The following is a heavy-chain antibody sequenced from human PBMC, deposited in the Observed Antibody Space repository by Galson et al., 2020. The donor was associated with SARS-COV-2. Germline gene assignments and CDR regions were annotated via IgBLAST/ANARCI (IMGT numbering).Heavy chain of an antibody. D-gene: IGHD1-26*01. V-gene: IGHV3-43*01. CDR2: ISWDGGST. CDR1: GFSFDDYT. Sequence: GESLKISCAASGFSFDDYTMHWVRQAPGKGLEWVSLISWDGGSTYYADSVKGRFTISRDNSKNSLYLQMNSLRTEDTALYYCAKDIGVGATTGFGDYWGQGTLVTVSS. CDR3: AKDIGVGATTGFGDY. J-gene: IGHJ4*02.